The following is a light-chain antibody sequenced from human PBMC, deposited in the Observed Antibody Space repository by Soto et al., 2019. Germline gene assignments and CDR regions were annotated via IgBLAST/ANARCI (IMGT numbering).Light chain of an antibody. Sequence: EIQMTQSPSSLSASVGDRLTITCRVSQDIGKSLAWYQQRPWKVPKPLIYAASTLHSGVPSRFRGGGSGTHFTLTISNLQPEDVATYYCQMYVTAPETFGQGTKVEI. CDR2: AAS. J-gene: IGKJ1*01. V-gene: IGKV1-27*01. CDR3: QMYVTAPET. CDR1: QDIGKS.